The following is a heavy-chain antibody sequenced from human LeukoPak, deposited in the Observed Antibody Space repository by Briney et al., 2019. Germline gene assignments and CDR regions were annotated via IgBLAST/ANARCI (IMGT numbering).Heavy chain of an antibody. J-gene: IGHJ4*02. CDR2: VSYDGNTK. V-gene: IGHV3-30*18. Sequence: GRSLRLSCAASGFSLSSNEMHWVRQAPGKGLEWVAVVSYDGNTKLYTDSVKGRFTISRDNSKNMLYLQMNSLRAEDTAVYYCAKTFGIVCFDYWGQGTLVTVSP. D-gene: IGHD1-26*01. CDR1: GFSLSSNE. CDR3: AKTFGIVCFDY.